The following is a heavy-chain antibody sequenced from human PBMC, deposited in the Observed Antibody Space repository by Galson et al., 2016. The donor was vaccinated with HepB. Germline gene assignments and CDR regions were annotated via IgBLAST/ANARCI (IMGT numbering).Heavy chain of an antibody. D-gene: IGHD1-26*01. CDR1: GFSSSGYY. Sequence: SLRLSCAASGFSSSGYYMPWIRQAPGKGLECVSPISSSGDPMYYADSVKGRFTISRDNAKNSLYLQMNSLRAEDTAVYYCAKDPDRSNCDFDFWGQGTLVTVSS. V-gene: IGHV3-11*04. J-gene: IGHJ4*02. CDR2: ISSSGDPM. CDR3: AKDPDRSNCDFDF.